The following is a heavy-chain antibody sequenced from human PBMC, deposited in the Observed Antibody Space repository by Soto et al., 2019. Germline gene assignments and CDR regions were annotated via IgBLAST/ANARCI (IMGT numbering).Heavy chain of an antibody. CDR2: ISYDGSNK. CDR1: GFTFSSYG. V-gene: IGHV3-30*18. J-gene: IGHJ6*02. CDR3: AKENCDFWSGYPNTYYGMDV. Sequence: PGGSLRLSCAASGFTFSSYGMHWVRQAPGKGLEWVAVISYDGSNKYYADSVKGRFTISRDNSKNTLYLQMNSLRAEDTAVYYCAKENCDFWSGYPNTYYGMDVWGQGTTVTVSS. D-gene: IGHD3-3*01.